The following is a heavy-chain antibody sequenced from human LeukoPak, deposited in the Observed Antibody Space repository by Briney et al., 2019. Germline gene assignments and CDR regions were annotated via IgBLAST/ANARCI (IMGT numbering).Heavy chain of an antibody. D-gene: IGHD6-13*01. V-gene: IGHV4-39*02. J-gene: IGHJ6*04. CDR1: GGSISSTSYY. CDR2: IFYSGNT. Sequence: SETLSLTCTVSGGSISSTSYYWGWIRQPPGKGLEWIGSIFYSGNTYYNPSLKSRVTISVDTSKKQFSLNLGSVTAADTAVYYCAREAAAGKRMDVWGKGTTVTVSS. CDR3: AREAAAGKRMDV.